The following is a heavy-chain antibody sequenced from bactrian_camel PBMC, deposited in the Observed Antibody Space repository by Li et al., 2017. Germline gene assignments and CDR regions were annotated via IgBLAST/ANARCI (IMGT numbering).Heavy chain of an antibody. J-gene: IGHJ6*01. D-gene: IGHD7*01. CDR3: AAEGPVWTVAVAACGLGY. CDR1: SGYPSTNC. CDR2: INFGGDMT. V-gene: IGHV3S54*01. Sequence: QVQLVESGGASVQAGGSLNLSCAASSGYPSTNCMGWFRQAPGKEREGVAAINFGGDMTYYADSVKGRFTISLNEAKNTIYLQMNSLKPEDTAMYYCAAEGPVWTVAVAACGLGYWGQGTQVTVS.